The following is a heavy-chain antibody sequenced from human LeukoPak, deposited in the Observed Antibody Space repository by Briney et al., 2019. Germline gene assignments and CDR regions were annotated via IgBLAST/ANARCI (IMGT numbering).Heavy chain of an antibody. Sequence: SGPTLVKPTQTLTLTCTYSGFSLSTSGVGVGWIRQPPGKALEWLALIYWDDDKRYSPSLKSRLTITKDTSKNQVVLTMTNMDPVDTATYYCAPQDHAGSWFDPWGQGTLVTVSS. CDR2: IYWDDDK. D-gene: IGHD2-15*01. CDR3: APQDHAGSWFDP. CDR1: GFSLSTSGVG. J-gene: IGHJ5*02. V-gene: IGHV2-5*02.